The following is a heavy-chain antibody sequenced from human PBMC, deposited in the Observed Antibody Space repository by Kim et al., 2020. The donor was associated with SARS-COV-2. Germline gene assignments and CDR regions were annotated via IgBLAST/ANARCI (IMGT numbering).Heavy chain of an antibody. Sequence: GGSLRLSCAASGFTFSSYGMHWVRQAPGKGLEWVAVISYDGSNKYYADSVKGRFTISRDNSKNTLYLQMNSLRAEDTAVYYCARVHLEYYYDSSGSYYFDYWGQGTLVTVSS. J-gene: IGHJ4*02. D-gene: IGHD3-22*01. V-gene: IGHV3-33*05. CDR3: ARVHLEYYYDSSGSYYFDY. CDR1: GFTFSSYG. CDR2: ISYDGSNK.